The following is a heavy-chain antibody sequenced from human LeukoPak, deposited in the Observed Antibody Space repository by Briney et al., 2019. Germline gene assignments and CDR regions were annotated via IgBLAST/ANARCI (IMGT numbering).Heavy chain of an antibody. J-gene: IGHJ4*02. CDR3: AREHDYGDYVTEYYFVY. CDR1: GFTFSSYW. D-gene: IGHD4-17*01. V-gene: IGHV3-7*03. CDR2: IKQDGSEK. Sequence: PGGSLRLSCAASGFTFSSYWMSWVRQAPGKGLEWVANIKQDGSEKYYVDSVKGRFTISRDNAKNSLYLQMNSLRAEDTAVYYCAREHDYGDYVTEYYFVYWGQGTLVTVSS.